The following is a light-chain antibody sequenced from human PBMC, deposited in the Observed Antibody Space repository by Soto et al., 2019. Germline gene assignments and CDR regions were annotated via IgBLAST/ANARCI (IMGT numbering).Light chain of an antibody. CDR3: QQANSFPRT. CDR1: QSVSSN. Sequence: EIVLTQSPGALSLSPGERATLSCRASQSVSSNLAWYQQKPGQAPRLLIYGASTRATGIPARFSGSGSGTDFTLTISSLQPEDFATYYCQQANSFPRTFGQGTK. CDR2: GAS. V-gene: IGKV3-15*01. J-gene: IGKJ1*01.